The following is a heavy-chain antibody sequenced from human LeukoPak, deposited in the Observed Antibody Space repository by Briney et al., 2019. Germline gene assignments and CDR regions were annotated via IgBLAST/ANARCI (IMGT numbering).Heavy chain of an antibody. D-gene: IGHD3-22*01. V-gene: IGHV4-4*09. CDR2: IYDSGRT. Sequence: SETLSLTCTISGDSITTYYWSWIRQPPGKGLEWIGYIYDSGRTKYNPSLKSRATISVDTSKKQFSLMLTSVTAADTAIYYCARYDSDNAILDYWGQGTLVTVSS. CDR3: ARYDSDNAILDY. J-gene: IGHJ4*02. CDR1: GDSITTYY.